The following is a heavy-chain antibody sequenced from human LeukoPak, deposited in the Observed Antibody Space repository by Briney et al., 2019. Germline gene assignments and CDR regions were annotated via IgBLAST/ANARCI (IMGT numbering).Heavy chain of an antibody. Sequence: ASVKVSCKASGYTFTGYYMHWVRQAPGQGLEWMGWINPNSGGTNYAQKFQGRVTMTTDTSTSTAYMELRSLRSDDTAVYYCTRDAGGGDCYSCPNWFDPWGQGTLVTVSS. D-gene: IGHD2-21*02. V-gene: IGHV1-2*02. CDR1: GYTFTGYY. CDR3: TRDAGGGDCYSCPNWFDP. J-gene: IGHJ5*02. CDR2: INPNSGGT.